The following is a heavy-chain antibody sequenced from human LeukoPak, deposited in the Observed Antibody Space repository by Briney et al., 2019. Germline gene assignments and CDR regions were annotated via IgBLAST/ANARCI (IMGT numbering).Heavy chain of an antibody. Sequence: GGSLRLSCAASGFAVSSNYMSWVRQAPGKGLEWVSVIYSGGDTYYADSVKGRFTVSRDNSKNTLYLQMNSLRAEDTAVYYCARGEGGILATPEDYWGQGTLVTVSS. V-gene: IGHV3-53*01. CDR2: IYSGGDT. CDR3: ARGEGGILATPEDY. CDR1: GFAVSSNY. J-gene: IGHJ4*02. D-gene: IGHD1-14*01.